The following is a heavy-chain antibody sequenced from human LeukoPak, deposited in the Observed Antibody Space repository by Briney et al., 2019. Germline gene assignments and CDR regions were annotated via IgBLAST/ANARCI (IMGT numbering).Heavy chain of an antibody. V-gene: IGHV1-2*02. CDR2: INPNSGGT. D-gene: IGHD2-15*01. CDR3: ARGVVIAGHDH. Sequence: ASVKVSCKASGYTFTSYAMNWVRQAPGQGLEWMGWINPNSGGTNYAQMFQGRVTMTRDTSISTAYMELSRLRSDDTAVYYCARGVVIAGHDHWGQGTLVTVSS. CDR1: GYTFTSYA. J-gene: IGHJ4*02.